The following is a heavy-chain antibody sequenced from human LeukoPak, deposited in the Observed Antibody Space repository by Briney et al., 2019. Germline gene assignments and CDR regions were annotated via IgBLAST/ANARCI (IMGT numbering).Heavy chain of an antibody. J-gene: IGHJ4*02. Sequence: PGGSLRLSCAASGFTFSSYGMHWVRQAPGKGLEWVAFIRYDGSNKYYADSVKGRFTISRDNSKNTLYLQMNSLRAEDTAVYYCAKDQMIVGTTGDYWGQGTLVTVSS. CDR3: AKDQMIVGTTGDY. CDR1: GFTFSSYG. D-gene: IGHD1-26*01. V-gene: IGHV3-30*02. CDR2: IRYDGSNK.